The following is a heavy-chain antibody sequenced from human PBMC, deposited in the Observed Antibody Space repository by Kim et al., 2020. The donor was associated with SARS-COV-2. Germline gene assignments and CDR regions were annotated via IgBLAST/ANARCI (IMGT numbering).Heavy chain of an antibody. V-gene: IGHV3-23*01. CDR2: ISISGETA. J-gene: IGHJ1*01. CDR3: ARDVYSGFDGIAAYFQD. CDR1: GFTFTKYA. Sequence: GGSLRLSCVASGFTFTKYAMTWLRQAPGKGLEWVAGISISGETAKYTDSVKGRFTISRDNSKDTVYLHLRRLRAEDTALYYCARDVYSGFDGIAAYFQDWGQGTQVTVSA. D-gene: IGHD3-22*01.